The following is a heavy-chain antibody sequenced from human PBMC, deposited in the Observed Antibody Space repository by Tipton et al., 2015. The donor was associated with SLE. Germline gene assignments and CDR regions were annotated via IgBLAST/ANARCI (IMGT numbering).Heavy chain of an antibody. D-gene: IGHD3-10*01. CDR2: ISYGSRK. CDR1: GFTFSTYA. CDR3: AREPTRGWYFDL. Sequence: SLRLSCAASGFTFSTYAMHWVRQAPGKGLEWVAVISYGSRKYYAGSVKGRFTISRDNSKNTLYLQMNSLRAEDTAIYYCAREPTRGWYFDLWGRGTLVTVSS. J-gene: IGHJ2*01. V-gene: IGHV3-30*04.